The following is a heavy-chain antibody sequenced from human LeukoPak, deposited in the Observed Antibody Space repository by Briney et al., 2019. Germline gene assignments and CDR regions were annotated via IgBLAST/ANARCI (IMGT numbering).Heavy chain of an antibody. CDR1: GFTFSSYA. V-gene: IGHV3-66*01. Sequence: GGALRLSSAAPGFTFSSYAMNSVREALGKRVECVSVIYGGGRTYYAESVKGRFTISRDNSKNPLYLQMNSLRAEDTAVYSCARDGGYYDSSGSYYSYYYFDHWGLGTLVTVSS. CDR3: ARDGGYYDSSGSYYSYYYFDH. CDR2: IYGGGRT. J-gene: IGHJ4*02. D-gene: IGHD3-22*01.